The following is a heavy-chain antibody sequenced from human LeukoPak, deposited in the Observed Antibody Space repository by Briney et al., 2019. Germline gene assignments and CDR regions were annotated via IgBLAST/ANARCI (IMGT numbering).Heavy chain of an antibody. CDR1: GGSFSGYY. CDR3: ARTVYSSGWLQIDY. V-gene: IGHV4-34*01. Sequence: SETLSLTCAVYGGSFSGYYWSWIRQPPGKGLEWIGEINHSGSTNYNPSLKSRVTISVDTSKNQFSLKLSSVTAADTAVYYCARTVYSSGWLQIDYWGQGTLVTVSS. J-gene: IGHJ4*02. D-gene: IGHD6-19*01. CDR2: INHSGST.